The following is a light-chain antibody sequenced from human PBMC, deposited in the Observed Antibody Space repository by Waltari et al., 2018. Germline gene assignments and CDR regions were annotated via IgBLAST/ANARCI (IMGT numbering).Light chain of an antibody. V-gene: IGKV1-5*03. J-gene: IGKJ1*01. Sequence: DIQMTQSPSTLSASVGDRVTITCRASQRLNSWLAWYQETTGKAPKLLIYKSSTLESGVPTRFSGGGAGAEVTLTISSLQPNDFATYYCQKYKSPPWTFGQGTKVEI. CDR3: QKYKSPPWT. CDR2: KSS. CDR1: QRLNSW.